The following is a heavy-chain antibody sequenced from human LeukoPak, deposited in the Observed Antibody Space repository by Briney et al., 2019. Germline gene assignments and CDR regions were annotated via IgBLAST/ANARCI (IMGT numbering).Heavy chain of an antibody. Sequence: ASVKVSCKASGYTFTGYYMHWVRQAPGQGLEWMGWINTNTGNPTYAQGFTGRFVFSLDTSVSTAYLQISSLKAEDTAVYYCARASQYYDFWSHYYPNNWFDPWGQGTLVTVSS. D-gene: IGHD3-3*01. CDR3: ARASQYYDFWSHYYPNNWFDP. CDR2: INTNTGNP. CDR1: GYTFTGYY. J-gene: IGHJ5*02. V-gene: IGHV7-4-1*02.